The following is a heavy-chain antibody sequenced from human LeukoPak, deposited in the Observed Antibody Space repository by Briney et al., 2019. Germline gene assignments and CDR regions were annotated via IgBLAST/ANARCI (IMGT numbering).Heavy chain of an antibody. CDR3: AQTTVAGTIQY. D-gene: IGHD6-19*01. CDR2: ISRTGTSI. CDR1: GFTFSTFS. Sequence: SGGSLRLSCAASGFTFSTFSMAWVRQPPGQGLEWVSYISRTGTSIHNADSVRGRFTISRDNTKSALYLQMNTLRVEDSAVYFCAQTTVAGTIQYWGQGSRVIVSS. J-gene: IGHJ1*01. V-gene: IGHV3-21*01.